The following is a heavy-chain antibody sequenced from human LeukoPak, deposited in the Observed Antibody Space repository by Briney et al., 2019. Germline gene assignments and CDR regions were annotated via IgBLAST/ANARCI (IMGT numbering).Heavy chain of an antibody. Sequence: GGSLRFSCAASGFTFSNFAMSWVRQAPGKGLEGVFGISGSGDSTYYADSVKGRFTISRDNSKNTLYLQMNTLRADDTAVYYCANGNGQRFLEWLHEAYFDYWGQGTLVTVSS. D-gene: IGHD3-3*01. CDR1: GFTFSNFA. J-gene: IGHJ4*02. CDR3: ANGNGQRFLEWLHEAYFDY. V-gene: IGHV3-23*01. CDR2: ISGSGDST.